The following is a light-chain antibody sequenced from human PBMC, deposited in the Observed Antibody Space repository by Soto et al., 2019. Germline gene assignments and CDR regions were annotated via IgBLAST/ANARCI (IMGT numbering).Light chain of an antibody. J-gene: IGLJ1*01. V-gene: IGLV1-44*01. CDR1: SSNIGSNT. CDR3: FSFTTTSTHV. Sequence: QSVLTQSPSTSGTPGQRVSISCSGSSSNIGSNTVSWYQHVPGTAPKLLIYSNDQRPSGVSNRFSGSKSGNTAYLTISGLQVEDEAEYFCFSFTTTSTHVFGTGTQLTVL. CDR2: SND.